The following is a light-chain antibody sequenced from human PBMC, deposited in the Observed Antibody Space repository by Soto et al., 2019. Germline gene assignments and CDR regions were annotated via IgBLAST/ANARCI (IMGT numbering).Light chain of an antibody. V-gene: IGKV3-20*01. CDR1: QSVFSSY. Sequence: EIVLPQSPVTLSFSPGERSTLSCRASQSVFSSYVAWYQQKPGQAPRLLIDGASSRATGIPDRFSGTGSGTDFTLTISRLEPEDFAVFYCQQYGNSPITFGQGTRLEIK. CDR3: QQYGNSPIT. J-gene: IGKJ5*01. CDR2: GAS.